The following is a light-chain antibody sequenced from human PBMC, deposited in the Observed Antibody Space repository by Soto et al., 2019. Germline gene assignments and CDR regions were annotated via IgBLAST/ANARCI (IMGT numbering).Light chain of an antibody. V-gene: IGKV3-11*01. J-gene: IGKJ5*01. Sequence: EIVVTQSPSTLSVYPWERVTLSCMASQNLHSFLNWYQQRPGQAPRPLIYDGSKRAAGVPDRISGDGSGTDYTLTISSLEPEDFAVYYCQQRTRWPMTFGQGTRLEI. CDR3: QQRTRWPMT. CDR1: QNLHSF. CDR2: DGS.